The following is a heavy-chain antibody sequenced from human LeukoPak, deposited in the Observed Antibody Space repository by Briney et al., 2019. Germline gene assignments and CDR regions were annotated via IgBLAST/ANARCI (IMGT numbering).Heavy chain of an antibody. Sequence: GGSLRLSCAASGFTFSSYSMNWVRQAPGKGLEWVSYISSSSSTIYYADSVKGRFTISRDNAKTSLYLQMNSLRAEDTAVYYCARDSGYYLRPFDYWGQGTLVTVSS. CDR2: ISSSSSTI. J-gene: IGHJ4*02. V-gene: IGHV3-48*01. CDR1: GFTFSSYS. CDR3: ARDSGYYLRPFDY. D-gene: IGHD3-10*01.